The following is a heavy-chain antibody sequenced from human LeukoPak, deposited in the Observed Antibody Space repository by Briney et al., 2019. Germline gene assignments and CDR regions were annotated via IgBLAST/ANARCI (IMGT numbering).Heavy chain of an antibody. D-gene: IGHD1-26*01. CDR3: ARVLFVASGSYMKWFDP. CDR2: IYHSGST. CDR1: GGSISSSNW. J-gene: IGHJ5*02. Sequence: PSETLSLTCAVSGGSISSSNWWSWVRQPPGKGLEWIGEIYHSGSTNYNPSLKSRVTISVDKSKNQFSLKLSSVTAADTAVYYCARVLFVASGSYMKWFDPWGQGTLVTVSS. V-gene: IGHV4-4*02.